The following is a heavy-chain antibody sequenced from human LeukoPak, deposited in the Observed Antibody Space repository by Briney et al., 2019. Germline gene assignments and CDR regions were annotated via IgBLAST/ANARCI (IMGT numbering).Heavy chain of an antibody. V-gene: IGHV5-51*01. CDR1: GYSFTSYW. J-gene: IGHJ5*02. CDR2: IYPGDSDT. CDR3: ARHFSGGGSHNWLDP. D-gene: IGHD3-10*01. Sequence: GESLKISCKGSGYSFTSYWIGWVCQMPGKGLEWMGIIYPGDSDTRYSPSFQGQVTISADKSISTAYLQWSSLKASDTAMYYCARHFSGGGSHNWLDPWGQGTLVTVSS.